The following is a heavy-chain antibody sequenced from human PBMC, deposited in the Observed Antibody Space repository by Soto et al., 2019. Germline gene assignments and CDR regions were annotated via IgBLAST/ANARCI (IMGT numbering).Heavy chain of an antibody. CDR2: IYYSGST. V-gene: IGHV4-59*01. CDR3: ARDLGLVPAAIDYYYGMDV. CDR1: GGSISSYY. Sequence: SETLSLTCTVSGGSISSYYWSWIRQPPGKGLEWIGYIYYSGSTNYNPSLKSRVTISVDTSKNQFSLKLSSVTAADTAVYYCARDLGLVPAAIDYYYGMDVWGQGTTVTVSS. J-gene: IGHJ6*02. D-gene: IGHD2-2*01.